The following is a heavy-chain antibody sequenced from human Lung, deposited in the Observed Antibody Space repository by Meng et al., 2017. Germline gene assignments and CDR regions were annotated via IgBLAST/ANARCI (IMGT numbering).Heavy chain of an antibody. D-gene: IGHD2-15*01. V-gene: IGHV1-18*01. CDR2: ISGYNGNT. CDR3: ARAEEEYCSGGSCPNFDF. CDR1: GYIFTRHG. Sequence: QVQLVQSGGEVKKPGASVKVSCKASGYIFTRHGITWVRQAPGQGLEWMGWISGYNGNTNYEQKLQGRVTMTTDTSTSTAYMELRSLRSDDTAVYYCARAEEEYCSGGSCPNFDFWGQGTLVTVSS. J-gene: IGHJ4*02.